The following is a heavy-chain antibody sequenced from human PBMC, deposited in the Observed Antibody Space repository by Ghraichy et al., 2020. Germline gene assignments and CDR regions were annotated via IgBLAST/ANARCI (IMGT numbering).Heavy chain of an antibody. V-gene: IGHV3-53*01. CDR2: IYSGGST. CDR3: ARDVTFDI. CDR1: GFTVSSNY. Sequence: GDSLNISCAASGFTVSSNYMSWVRQAPGKGLEWVSVIYSGGSTYYADSVKGRFTISRDNSKNTLYLQMNSLRAEDTAVYCCARDVTFDIWGQGTMVTVSS. J-gene: IGHJ3*02.